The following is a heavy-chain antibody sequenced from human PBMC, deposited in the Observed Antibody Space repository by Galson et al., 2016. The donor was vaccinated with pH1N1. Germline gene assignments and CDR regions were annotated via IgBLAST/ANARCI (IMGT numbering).Heavy chain of an antibody. Sequence: SLRLSCAASGFTFSSFAMSWVRQAPGKGLEWVAVISYVESNKDYADSVKGRFTISRDNSKNTLYLQMNSLRAEDTALYYCARDHVYGDYFERFFDLWGRGTLVTVSS. CDR1: GFTFSSFA. CDR2: ISYVESNK. D-gene: IGHD4-17*01. CDR3: ARDHVYGDYFERFFDL. J-gene: IGHJ2*01. V-gene: IGHV3-30-3*01.